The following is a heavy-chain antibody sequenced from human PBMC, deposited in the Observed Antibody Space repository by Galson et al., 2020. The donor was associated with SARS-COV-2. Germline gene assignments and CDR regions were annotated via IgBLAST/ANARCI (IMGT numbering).Heavy chain of an antibody. D-gene: IGHD2-8*02. Sequence: SETLSLPCAVYGGSFSGYFWSWIRQPPGQGLEWIGEVNHSRSTNYNPSLKTRVTISVDTSKNQSSLKLSSVTAADTAVYYCARGLDGTGRFNGWDYWGQGTLVTVSS. CDR3: ARGLDGTGRFNGWDY. J-gene: IGHJ4*02. CDR2: VNHSRST. V-gene: IGHV4-34*01. CDR1: GGSFSGYF.